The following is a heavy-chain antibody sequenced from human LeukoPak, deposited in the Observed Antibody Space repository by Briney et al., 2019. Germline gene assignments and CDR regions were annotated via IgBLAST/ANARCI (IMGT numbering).Heavy chain of an antibody. D-gene: IGHD6-19*01. CDR2: IFYSGST. V-gene: IGHV4-59*07. CDR1: GGSISPYY. CDR3: ARSTFSSGWFHY. Sequence: PSDTLSLTCTVSGGSISPYYWSWIRQPPGKGLEWIGYIFYSGSTNYNPSLKSRVNISVDTSKSQFSLKLSAVTAADTAVYYCARSTFSSGWFHYWGQGTLVTVSS. J-gene: IGHJ4*02.